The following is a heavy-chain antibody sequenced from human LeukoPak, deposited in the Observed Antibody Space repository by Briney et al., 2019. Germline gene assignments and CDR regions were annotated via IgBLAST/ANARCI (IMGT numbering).Heavy chain of an antibody. CDR3: AGVGRELHGLDY. J-gene: IGHJ4*02. CDR2: ISSSSSYI. D-gene: IGHD1-26*01. V-gene: IGHV3-21*01. Sequence: LQWLSYISSSSSYISYAASVKGLFTISRDNAKNSLYLQMNSLRAEDTAVYYCAGVGRELHGLDYWGQGTLVTVSS.